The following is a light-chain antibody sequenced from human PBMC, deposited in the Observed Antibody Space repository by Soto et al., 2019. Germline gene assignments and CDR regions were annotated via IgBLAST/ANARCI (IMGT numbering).Light chain of an antibody. J-gene: IGLJ1*01. Sequence: QSALTQPASVSGSPGQSITISCTGTSSDVGGYNYVSWYQQHPGKAPKLMIYDVSNRPSGVSNRFSGSKSGNTASLTISGLQAEDEADYYCSSHTSSSTFFGTGTKVTVL. CDR1: SSDVGGYNY. CDR3: SSHTSSSTF. V-gene: IGLV2-14*01. CDR2: DVS.